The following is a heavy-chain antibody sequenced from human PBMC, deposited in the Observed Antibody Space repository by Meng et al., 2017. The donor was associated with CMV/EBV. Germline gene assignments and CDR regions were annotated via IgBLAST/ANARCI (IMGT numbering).Heavy chain of an antibody. CDR1: GGTFSSYA. CDR3: AASNPTYYYHGMDV. J-gene: IGHJ6*02. CDR2: IIPIFGTA. Sequence: SVKVSCKASGGTFSSYAISWVRQAPGQGLEWMGGIIPIFGTANYAQKFQGRVTITTDESTSTAYMELSSLRSEDTAVYYCAASNPTYYYHGMDVWGQGTTVTVSS. V-gene: IGHV1-69*05.